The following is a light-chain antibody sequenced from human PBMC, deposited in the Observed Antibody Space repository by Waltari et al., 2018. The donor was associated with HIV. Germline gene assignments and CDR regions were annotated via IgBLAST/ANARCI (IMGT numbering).Light chain of an antibody. CDR3: LLSYSGARI. CDR2: DTS. J-gene: IGLJ2*01. CDR1: PGAVTRGHS. Sequence: QAVVTQEPSLTVSPGGTVTLTCGSSPGAVTRGHSPYWFQQKPGQAPRTLIFDTSNKHSWTPARFSGSLLGGKAALTLSGAQPEDEAEYYCLLSYSGARIFGGGTKLTVL. V-gene: IGLV7-46*01.